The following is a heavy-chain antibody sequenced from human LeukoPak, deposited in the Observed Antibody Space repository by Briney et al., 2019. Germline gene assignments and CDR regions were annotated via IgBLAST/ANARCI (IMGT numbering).Heavy chain of an antibody. D-gene: IGHD1-26*01. J-gene: IGHJ4*02. CDR3: VRDPVGGSTIFDC. CDR1: GDSVSSNSAA. CDR2: TYYRSKWYY. V-gene: IGHV6-1*01. Sequence: SQTLSLTCVISGDSVSSNSAAWNWIRQSPSRGLEWLGRTYYRSKWYYDYSVAVKSRVTINPDPSKNQFSLQLSSVTPEDTAVYYCVRDPVGGSTIFDCWGQGTLVTVSS.